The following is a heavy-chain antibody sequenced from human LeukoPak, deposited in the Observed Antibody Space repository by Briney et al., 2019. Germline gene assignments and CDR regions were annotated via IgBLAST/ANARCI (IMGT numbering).Heavy chain of an antibody. CDR3: ARESSVTMLDY. Sequence: PGGSLRLSCAASEFTFSTYWMNWVRQAPGKGLVWVSRIDSDGSSTSYADSVKGRFTISRDNAKNTLYLQMNSLRAEEDTAVYFCARESSVTMLDYWGQGTLVTVSS. CDR1: EFTFSTYW. J-gene: IGHJ4*02. D-gene: IGHD4/OR15-4a*01. V-gene: IGHV3-74*01. CDR2: IDSDGSST.